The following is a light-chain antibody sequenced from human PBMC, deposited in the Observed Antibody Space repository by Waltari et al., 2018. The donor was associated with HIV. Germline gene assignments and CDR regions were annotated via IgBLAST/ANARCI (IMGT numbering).Light chain of an antibody. CDR3: ISYISSSTPV. J-gene: IGLJ3*02. CDR1: DFDIYGYNF. Sequence: SVSGSPGQSITISCTGADFDIYGYNFVSWFQHHPGKAPKVIIYEVSNRPSGVSYRFSGSKSGNTASLTISGLQPEDEAEYFCISYISSSTPVFGGGTKLTVL. V-gene: IGLV2-14*01. CDR2: EVS.